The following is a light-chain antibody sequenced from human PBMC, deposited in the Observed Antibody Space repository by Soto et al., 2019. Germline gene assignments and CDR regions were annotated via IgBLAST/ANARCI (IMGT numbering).Light chain of an antibody. Sequence: QSALTQPASVSGSPGQSITISCTGTSSDVGGYNYVSWYQQHPGKAPKLMIYDVSNGPSGVSNRFSGSKSGNTASLTISGLQAEDEADYYCSSYTSSSTPYVFGTGTKVTVL. CDR2: DVS. V-gene: IGLV2-14*01. CDR1: SSDVGGYNY. CDR3: SSYTSSSTPYV. J-gene: IGLJ1*01.